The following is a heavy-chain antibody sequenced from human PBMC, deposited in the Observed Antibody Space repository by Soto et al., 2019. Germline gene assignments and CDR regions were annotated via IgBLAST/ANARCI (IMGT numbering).Heavy chain of an antibody. Sequence: SETLSLTCSVSGGSISSGYYYWSWIRQPPGKGLEWIGYIYYSGSTYYNPSLKSRVTISVDTSKNQFSLKLSSVTAADTAVYYCARDNGYGDFRPFDYWGQGTLVTVSS. D-gene: IGHD4-17*01. J-gene: IGHJ4*02. CDR2: IYYSGST. CDR3: ARDNGYGDFRPFDY. CDR1: GGSISSGYYY. V-gene: IGHV4-30-4*01.